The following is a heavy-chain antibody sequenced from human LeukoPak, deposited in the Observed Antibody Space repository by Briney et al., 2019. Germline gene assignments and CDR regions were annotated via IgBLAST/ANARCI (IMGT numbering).Heavy chain of an antibody. CDR3: VITRGYISNYFDY. V-gene: IGHV3-64D*06. Sequence: GGSLRLSCSASGFTFSSYAMHWVRQAPGKGLEYVSAISSNGGSTYYADSVRGRFTISRDNSKNTLYLQMSSLRAEDTAVYYCVITRGYISNYFDYWGQGTLVTVSS. CDR1: GFTFSSYA. D-gene: IGHD5-24*01. J-gene: IGHJ4*02. CDR2: ISSNGGST.